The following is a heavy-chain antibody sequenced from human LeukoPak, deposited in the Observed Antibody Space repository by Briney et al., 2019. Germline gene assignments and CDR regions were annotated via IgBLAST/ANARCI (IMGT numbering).Heavy chain of an antibody. CDR2: ISGGGST. CDR3: ALELFNAFDI. V-gene: IGHV3-23*01. CDR1: GFTFSSYA. D-gene: IGHD2/OR15-2a*01. J-gene: IGHJ3*02. Sequence: PGGSLRLSCAASGFTFSSYAMSWLRQAPGKGLEWVSAISGGGSTYYADSVKGRFTISRDNSKNTLYLQMNSLRAEDTAVYYCALELFNAFDIWGQGTMVTVSS.